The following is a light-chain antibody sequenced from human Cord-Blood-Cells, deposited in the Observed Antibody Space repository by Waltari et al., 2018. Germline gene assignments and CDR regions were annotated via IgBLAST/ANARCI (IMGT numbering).Light chain of an antibody. V-gene: IGKV1-39*01. CDR2: AAS. CDR3: QQSYSTPT. J-gene: IGKJ1*01. Sequence: DIKMTQSPSSLSASVGDRVTITSRASQSISSYLNWYQQKPGKAPKLLIYAASSLQSGVPSRFSGSGSGTDFTLTISSLQPEDFATYYCQQSYSTPTFGQGTKVEIK. CDR1: QSISSY.